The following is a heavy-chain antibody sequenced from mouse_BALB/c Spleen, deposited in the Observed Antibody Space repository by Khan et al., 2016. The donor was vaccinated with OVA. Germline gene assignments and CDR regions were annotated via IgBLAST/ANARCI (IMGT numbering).Heavy chain of an antibody. Sequence: QAQLQQPGPGLVAPSQSLSITCTISGFSLTNYGIHWVRQPPGKGLEWLVVIWSDGSTTYNSDLKSRLSISKDNSKSQVFLKMNSLQTDDTAMYYCARQPYYHYYIMDYWGQGTSVTVSS. V-gene: IGHV2-6-1*01. D-gene: IGHD2-10*01. J-gene: IGHJ4*01. CDR3: ARQPYYHYYIMDY. CDR1: GFSLTNYG. CDR2: IWSDGST.